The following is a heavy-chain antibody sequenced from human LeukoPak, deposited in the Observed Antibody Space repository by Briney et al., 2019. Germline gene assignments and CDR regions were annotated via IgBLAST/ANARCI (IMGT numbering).Heavy chain of an antibody. D-gene: IGHD3-16*02. CDR2: ISGSGGST. Sequence: GGSLRLSCAASGFTFSSYAMSWVRQAPGKGLEWVSTISGSGGSTYYADSVKGRFTISRDNSKNTLYLQMNSLRAEDTAVYYCAREELSLYPGGSRRLGYWGQGTLVTVSS. V-gene: IGHV3-23*01. CDR1: GFTFSSYA. J-gene: IGHJ4*02. CDR3: AREELSLYPGGSRRLGY.